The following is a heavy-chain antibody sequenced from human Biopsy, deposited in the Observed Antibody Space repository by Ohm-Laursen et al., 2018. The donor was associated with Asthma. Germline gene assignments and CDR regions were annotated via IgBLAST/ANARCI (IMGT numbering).Heavy chain of an antibody. V-gene: IGHV4-39*01. J-gene: IGHJ6*02. CDR2: IYYSRTT. CDR1: SGSGGYMRSGNYY. CDR3: VRGSSSWHHGPFHYYYGLDV. D-gene: IGHD6-13*01. Sequence: GTLSLTCSLSSGSGGYMRSGNYYWGWIRQPPGKGLEWIGSIYYSRTTYYNPSLESRVTVSADTSKNQFSLKLTSVTAADTAVYYCVRGSSSWHHGPFHYYYGLDVWGQGTTATVSS.